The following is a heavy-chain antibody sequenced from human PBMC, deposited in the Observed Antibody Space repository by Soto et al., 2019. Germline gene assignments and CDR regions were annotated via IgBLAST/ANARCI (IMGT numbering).Heavy chain of an antibody. J-gene: IGHJ4*02. CDR2: INHSGST. CDR1: GGSFSGYY. Sequence: SETLSLTCAVYGGSFSGYYWSWIRQPPGKGLEWIGEINHSGSTNYNPSLQSRVTISVDTSKNQFSLKLSSVTAADTAVYYCARGRTYYYDSSGYYFWGQGTLVTVSS. D-gene: IGHD3-22*01. CDR3: ARGRTYYYDSSGYYF. V-gene: IGHV4-34*01.